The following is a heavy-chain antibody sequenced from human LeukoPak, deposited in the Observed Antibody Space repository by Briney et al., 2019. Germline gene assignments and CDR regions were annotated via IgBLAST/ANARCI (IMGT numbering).Heavy chain of an antibody. Sequence: SETLSLTCIVSGYSINSGYHWGWIRQPPGKGVEWVGSIYHSGSTYYNPSLTSRVIISIDTSKTQFSLKLRIVSVEDTAVYYCARHYLYDTSGDGTYFFNYWGQGTLVTGSS. CDR1: GYSINSGYH. D-gene: IGHD3-22*01. CDR3: ARHYLYDTSGDGTYFFNY. CDR2: IYHSGST. J-gene: IGHJ4*02. V-gene: IGHV4-38-2*02.